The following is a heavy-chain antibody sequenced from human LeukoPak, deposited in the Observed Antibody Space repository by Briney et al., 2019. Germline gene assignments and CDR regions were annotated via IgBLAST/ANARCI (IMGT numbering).Heavy chain of an antibody. CDR1: GGSMNQYY. Sequence: SETLSLTCTVSGGSMNQYYWSWIRQPAGKGLEWIGRIYSTGTTYYNPSLKSRVTISVDTSKNQFSLKLSSVTAADTAVYYCARATIGEDYYDSSGYYYRSWFDPWGQGTLVTVSS. V-gene: IGHV4-4*07. J-gene: IGHJ5*02. CDR2: IYSTGTT. D-gene: IGHD3-22*01. CDR3: ARATIGEDYYDSSGYYYRSWFDP.